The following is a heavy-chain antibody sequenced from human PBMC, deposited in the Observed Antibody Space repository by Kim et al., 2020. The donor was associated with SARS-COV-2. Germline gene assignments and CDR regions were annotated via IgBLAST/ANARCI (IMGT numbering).Heavy chain of an antibody. V-gene: IGHV3-9*01. J-gene: IGHJ6*02. CDR3: AKQLGRGYYYYGMDV. CDR2: ISWNSGSI. D-gene: IGHD2-15*01. CDR1: GFTFDDYA. Sequence: GGSLRLSCAASGFTFDDYAMHWVRQAPGKGLEWVSGISWNSGSIGYADSVKGRFTISRDNAKNSLYLQMNSLRAEDTALYYCAKQLGRGYYYYGMDVWGQGTTVTVSS.